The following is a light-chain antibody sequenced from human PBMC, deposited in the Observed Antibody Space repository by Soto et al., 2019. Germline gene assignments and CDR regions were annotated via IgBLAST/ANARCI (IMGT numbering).Light chain of an antibody. CDR2: DAS. CDR1: QSVSSRS. CDR3: QQYSIWRT. Sequence: EIVLTQSPGTLSLSPGERATLSCRASQSVSSRSLAWYQQKPGQAPRLLISDASNRAADIPDRFSGSGSGTEFTLTISSLQSEDFAVYYCQQYSIWRTFGQGTKVDIK. J-gene: IGKJ1*01. V-gene: IGKV3-20*01.